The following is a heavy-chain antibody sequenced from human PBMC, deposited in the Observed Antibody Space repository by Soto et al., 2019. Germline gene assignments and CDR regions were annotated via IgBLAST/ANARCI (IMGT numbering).Heavy chain of an antibody. V-gene: IGHV2-5*02. CDR3: AHRRIGVSQWNYGDFDY. D-gene: IGHD1-7*01. CDR2: IYWDDDK. J-gene: IGHJ4*02. CDR1: GFSLSTSGVG. Sequence: SGPTLVNPTQTLTLTCTFSGFSLSTSGVGVCWIRQPPGKALEGLVIIYWDDDKRYSPSLRGRLTITKDTSKNQVVLTMTNVDPEDTATYFCAHRRIGVSQWNYGDFDYWGQGILVXVSS.